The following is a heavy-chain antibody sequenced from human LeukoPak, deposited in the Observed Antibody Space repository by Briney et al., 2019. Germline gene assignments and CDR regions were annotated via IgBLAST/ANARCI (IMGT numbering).Heavy chain of an antibody. D-gene: IGHD3-3*01. CDR1: GFTFSNAW. J-gene: IGHJ6*03. CDR2: IKSKTDGGTT. Sequence: GGSLRLSCAASGFTFSNAWMSWVRQAPGKGLEWVGRIKSKTDGGTTDYAVPVKGRFTISRDDSKNTLYLQMNSLKTEDTAVYYCTTAYYDFWSGYYHYYMDVWGKGTTVTVSS. V-gene: IGHV3-15*01. CDR3: TTAYYDFWSGYYHYYMDV.